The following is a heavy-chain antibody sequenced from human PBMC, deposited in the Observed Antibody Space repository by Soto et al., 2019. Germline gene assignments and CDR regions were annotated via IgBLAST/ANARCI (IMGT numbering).Heavy chain of an antibody. CDR1: GFSLNTYEVS. V-gene: IGHV2-5*02. Sequence: QITLKESGPPLVKPTQTLTLTCTISGFSLNTYEVSVGWIRQPPGKALEWLALIYWDDDKRYNPSLRSRLTITKDTSKNQVVLTMANMDPVDTATYYCAHRGELSWFDPWGQGTLVTVSS. CDR3: AHRGELSWFDP. J-gene: IGHJ5*02. CDR2: IYWDDDK. D-gene: IGHD2-15*01.